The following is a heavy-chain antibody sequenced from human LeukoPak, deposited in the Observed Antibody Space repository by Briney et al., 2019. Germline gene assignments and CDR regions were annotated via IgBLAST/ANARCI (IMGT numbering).Heavy chain of an antibody. V-gene: IGHV1-58*02. CDR3: AAQRGVSLHDFWSTRPFDP. CDR1: GFTFHTSA. Sequence: SVKVSCKASGFTFHTSAMQWVRQARGQRLEWIGWIVLGSGNTVYSHKFHDRVIITRDMSTSTVYMELDSLGSEDTAVYYCAAQRGVSLHDFWSTRPFDPWGQGTLVTVSS. J-gene: IGHJ5*02. D-gene: IGHD3-3*01. CDR2: IVLGSGNT.